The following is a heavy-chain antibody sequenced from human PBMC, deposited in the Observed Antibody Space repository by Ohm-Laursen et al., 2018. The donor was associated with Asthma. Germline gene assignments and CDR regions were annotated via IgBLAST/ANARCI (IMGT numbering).Heavy chain of an antibody. CDR1: GFTFSSYG. CDR2: ISYDGSNK. V-gene: IGHV3-30*03. J-gene: IGHJ4*02. D-gene: IGHD3-3*01. Sequence: SLRLSCTASGFTFSSYGMHWVRQAPGKGLEWVAVISYDGSNKYYADSVNGRFTVSRDDSKNTLYLQMNSLRPDDTAVYYCARDVMEWYLPAFDFWGQGALVTVSS. CDR3: ARDVMEWYLPAFDF.